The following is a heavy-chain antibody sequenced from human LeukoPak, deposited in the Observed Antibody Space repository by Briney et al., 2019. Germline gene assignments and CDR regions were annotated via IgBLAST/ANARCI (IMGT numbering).Heavy chain of an antibody. CDR1: GYTFTSYY. J-gene: IGHJ4*02. CDR3: ARDAARDVDY. CDR2: INPSGSST. D-gene: IGHD5-18*01. Sequence: GASVKVSCRASGYTFTSYYMHWVRQAPGQGLEWMGIINPSGSSTSYAQKFQGRVTMTRDTSTSTVYMELSSLRSEDTAVYYCARDAARDVDYWGQGTLVTVSS. V-gene: IGHV1-46*01.